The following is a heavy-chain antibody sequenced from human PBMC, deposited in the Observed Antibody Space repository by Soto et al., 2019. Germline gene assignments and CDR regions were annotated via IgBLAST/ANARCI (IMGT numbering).Heavy chain of an antibody. Sequence: QVQLVESGGGVVQPGRSLRLSCAASGFTFSSYGMHWVRQAPGKGLEWVAVISYDGSNKYYADSVKGRFTISRDNSKNTLYLQMNSQRAEDTAVYYCAKAQTLGAADGVYGMDVWGQGATVTVSS. V-gene: IGHV3-30*18. CDR1: GFTFSSYG. D-gene: IGHD6-13*01. CDR2: ISYDGSNK. CDR3: AKAQTLGAADGVYGMDV. J-gene: IGHJ6*02.